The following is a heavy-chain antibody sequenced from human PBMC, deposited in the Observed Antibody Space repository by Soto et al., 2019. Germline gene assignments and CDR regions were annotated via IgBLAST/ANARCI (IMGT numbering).Heavy chain of an antibody. Sequence: ASVKVSCKASGCTFTSYGISWVRQAPGQGLEWMGWISAYNGNTNYAQKLQGRVTMTTDTSTSTAYMELRSLRSDDTAVYYCARAFGGVLPDIVVVVASPNWSHPWGQATMVTVYS. CDR1: GCTFTSYG. CDR3: ARAFGGVLPDIVVVVASPNWSHP. V-gene: IGHV1-18*04. J-gene: IGHJ5*02. CDR2: ISAYNGNT. D-gene: IGHD2-15*01.